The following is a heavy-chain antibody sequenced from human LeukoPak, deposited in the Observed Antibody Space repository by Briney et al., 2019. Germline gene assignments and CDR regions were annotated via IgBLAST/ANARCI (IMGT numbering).Heavy chain of an antibody. J-gene: IGHJ6*03. Sequence: SETLSLTCTVSGGSISSYYWSWIRQPPGKGLEWLGYIYYSGSTNYNPSLKSRVTISVDTSKNQFSLKLSSVTAADTAVYYCARGYRGGRGNYYYYYMDVWGKGTTVTVSS. D-gene: IGHD2-2*02. CDR2: IYYSGST. CDR1: GGSISSYY. CDR3: ARGYRGGRGNYYYYYMDV. V-gene: IGHV4-59*01.